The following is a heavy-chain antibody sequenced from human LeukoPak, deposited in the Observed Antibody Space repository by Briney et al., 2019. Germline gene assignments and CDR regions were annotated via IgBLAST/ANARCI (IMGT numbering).Heavy chain of an antibody. Sequence: SETLSLTCTVSGGSSTSYYWSWIRQPPGKGLEWIGYINYSGTTNCKPSLKSRVTISVDTSKSQFFLKLTSVTAADTAVYYCARHPSGLRYFDYWGQGTLVTVSS. CDR3: ARHPSGLRYFDY. CDR2: INYSGTT. J-gene: IGHJ4*02. V-gene: IGHV4-59*08. D-gene: IGHD6-25*01. CDR1: GGSSTSYY.